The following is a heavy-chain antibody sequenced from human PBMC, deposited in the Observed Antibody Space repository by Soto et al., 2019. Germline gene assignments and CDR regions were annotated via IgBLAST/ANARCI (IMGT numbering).Heavy chain of an antibody. CDR1: GFTFDDFT. D-gene: IGHD6-6*01. CDR3: KAEYTDSSAPVDQTSSLDY. V-gene: IGHV3-43*01. Sequence: EVHLVESGGAGVQPGGSLRLSCAASGFTFDDFTMHWVRQVPGKALEWVSLISWDGTITHYADSVAGRFTIPRDNSENSLSLQRNNLRTEDSALYFCKAEYTDSSAPVDQTSSLDYWGQGTLVTVSS. CDR2: ISWDGTIT. J-gene: IGHJ4*02.